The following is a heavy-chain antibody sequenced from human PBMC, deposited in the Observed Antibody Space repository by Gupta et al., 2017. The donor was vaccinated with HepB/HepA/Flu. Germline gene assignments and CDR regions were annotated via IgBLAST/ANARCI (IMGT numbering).Heavy chain of an antibody. CDR1: GGTFSSYA. Sequence: QVQLVQSGAEVKTHGSSVKVSCKASGGTFSSYAISWVRQAPGQGLEWMGGIIPIFGTANYAQKFQGRVTITADKSTSTAYMEMSSLRSEDTAVYYCAREGSSSSVRLGYWGQGTLVTVSS. J-gene: IGHJ4*02. CDR3: AREGSSSSVRLGY. CDR2: IIPIFGTA. D-gene: IGHD6-6*01. V-gene: IGHV1-69*06.